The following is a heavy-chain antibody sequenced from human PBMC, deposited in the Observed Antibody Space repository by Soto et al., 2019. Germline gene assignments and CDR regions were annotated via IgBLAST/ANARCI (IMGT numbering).Heavy chain of an antibody. Sequence: SETLSLTCTVSGGSISSYYWSWIRQPPGKGLEWIGYIYYSGSTNYNPSLKSRVTISVDTSKNQFSLKLSSVTAADTAVYYCARGRKIDYWGQGTLVTVSS. V-gene: IGHV4-59*01. CDR2: IYYSGST. J-gene: IGHJ4*02. CDR3: ARGRKIDY. CDR1: GGSISSYY.